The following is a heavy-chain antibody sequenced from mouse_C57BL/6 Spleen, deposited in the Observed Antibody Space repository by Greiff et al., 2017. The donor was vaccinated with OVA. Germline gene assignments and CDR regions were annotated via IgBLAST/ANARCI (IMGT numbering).Heavy chain of an antibody. Sequence: QVQLQQSGAELARPGASVKMSCKASGYTFTSYTMHWVKQRPGQGLEWIGYINPSSGYTKYNQKFKDKATLTADKSSSTAYMQLSSLTSEDSAVYYCARALLRNAMDYWGQGTSVTVSS. CDR2: INPSSGYT. V-gene: IGHV1-4*01. J-gene: IGHJ4*01. D-gene: IGHD1-1*01. CDR3: ARALLRNAMDY. CDR1: GYTFTSYT.